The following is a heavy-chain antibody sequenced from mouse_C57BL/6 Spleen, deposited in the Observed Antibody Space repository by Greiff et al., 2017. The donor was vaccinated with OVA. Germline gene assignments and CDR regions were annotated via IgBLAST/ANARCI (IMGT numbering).Heavy chain of an antibody. CDR3: AREGEVAIPFDY. J-gene: IGHJ2*01. D-gene: IGHD1-1*01. Sequence: VQLQQPGAELVRPGSSVKLSCKASGYTFTSYWMHWVKQRPIQGLEWIGNIDPSDSETHYNQKFKDKATLTVDKSSSTAYMQLSSLTSEDSAVYDSAREGEVAIPFDYWGQGTTLTVSS. V-gene: IGHV1-52*01. CDR2: IDPSDSET. CDR1: GYTFTSYW.